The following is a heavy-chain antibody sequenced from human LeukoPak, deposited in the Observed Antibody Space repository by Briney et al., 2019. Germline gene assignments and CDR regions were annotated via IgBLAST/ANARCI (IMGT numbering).Heavy chain of an antibody. CDR1: GFTFDDYG. CDR3: ARGPSGYHNT. D-gene: IGHD5-12*01. V-gene: IGHV3-20*04. J-gene: IGHJ4*02. Sequence: GGSLRLSCAASGFTFDDYGMTWVRQAPGKGLEWVSGINWNGGRTGYTDSVKGRFTISRDNSKNTLYLQMNSLRAEDTAVYYCARGPSGYHNTGGQGTLVTVSS. CDR2: INWNGGRT.